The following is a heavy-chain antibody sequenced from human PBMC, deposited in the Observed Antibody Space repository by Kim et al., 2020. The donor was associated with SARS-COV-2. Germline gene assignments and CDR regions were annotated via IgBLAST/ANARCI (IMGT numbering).Heavy chain of an antibody. Sequence: SETLSLTCTVSGGSMSSYYWSWIRQPPGKGLEWIGYIYYSGTTYYNPSLKSRVTVSLDTSKKQFSLTLDSVTAADTAVYYCVRRLAAGTEKVDPWGQGTL. CDR2: IYYSGTT. CDR3: VRRLAAGTEKVDP. D-gene: IGHD6-13*01. CDR1: GGSMSSYY. V-gene: IGHV4-59*13. J-gene: IGHJ5*02.